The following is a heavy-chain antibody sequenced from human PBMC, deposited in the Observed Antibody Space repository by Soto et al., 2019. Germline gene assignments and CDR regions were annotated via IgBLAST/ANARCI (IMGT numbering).Heavy chain of an antibody. CDR1: GASTSGYY. Sequence: SETLSLTCTVSGASTSGYYWTCIRQPPGKGLEWIGYFYSGSTNYNPSLKSRATISIAPSKNHFSLNLMSLTAADTAVYYCAGDSRSAEGWLDPWAQGILVTVSS. CDR3: AGDSRSAEGWLDP. V-gene: IGHV4-59*01. CDR2: FYSGST. J-gene: IGHJ5*02. D-gene: IGHD1-26*01.